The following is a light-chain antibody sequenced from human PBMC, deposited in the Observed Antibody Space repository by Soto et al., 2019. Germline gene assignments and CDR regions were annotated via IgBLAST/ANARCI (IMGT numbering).Light chain of an antibody. CDR2: EVG. CDR3: YSYTSSSTHV. J-gene: IGLJ1*01. CDR1: SSDVGGHNH. V-gene: IGLV2-14*01. Sequence: QSALTQPASVSGSPGQSITISCTGSSSDVGGHNHVSWYQQHPGKAPKLIIYEVGNRPSGVSNRFSGSKSGNTASLTISGFQAEDEADYYCYSYTSSSTHVFGTGTKLTVL.